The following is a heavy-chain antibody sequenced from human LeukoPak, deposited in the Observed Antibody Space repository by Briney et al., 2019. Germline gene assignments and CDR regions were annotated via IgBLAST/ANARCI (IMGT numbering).Heavy chain of an antibody. CDR3: ARAALYYGSSGLLGH. V-gene: IGHV1-18*01. CDR2: ISADTVNT. CDR1: GYTFSSFG. D-gene: IGHD3-22*01. J-gene: IGHJ4*02. Sequence: ASVKVSCKATGYTFSSFGISWVRQAPGQGLEWLGWISADTVNTKYTEKLQGRVTMTRDTSTSTAYMELKSLRSDDTAVYYCARAALYYGSSGLLGHWGQGTLVTVSS.